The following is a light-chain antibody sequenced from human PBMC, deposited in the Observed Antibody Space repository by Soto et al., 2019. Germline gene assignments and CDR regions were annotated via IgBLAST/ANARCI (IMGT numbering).Light chain of an antibody. CDR1: QTITGY. Sequence: DIQMTQSPSSLSASVGDRVTVTCRASQTITGYLNWYQQKPGKAPKLLIYAASSLQSGVPSRFSGSGSGTDFTLTISSLQPEDFATYYCQQSYSTPFTCGPGTKVDIK. J-gene: IGKJ3*01. V-gene: IGKV1-39*01. CDR2: AAS. CDR3: QQSYSTPFT.